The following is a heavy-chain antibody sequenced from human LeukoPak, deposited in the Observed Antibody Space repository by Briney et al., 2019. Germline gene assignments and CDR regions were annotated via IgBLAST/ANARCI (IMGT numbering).Heavy chain of an antibody. Sequence: GGSLRLSCAASGFTFSDYYMSWIRQAPGKGLEGVSYISSSGSTIYYADSVKGRFTISRDNAKNSLYLQMNSLRAEDTVVYYCARARGYSVRRFDYWGQGTLVTVSS. CDR1: GFTFSDYY. J-gene: IGHJ4*02. V-gene: IGHV3-11*01. D-gene: IGHD5-18*01. CDR3: ARARGYSVRRFDY. CDR2: ISSSGSTI.